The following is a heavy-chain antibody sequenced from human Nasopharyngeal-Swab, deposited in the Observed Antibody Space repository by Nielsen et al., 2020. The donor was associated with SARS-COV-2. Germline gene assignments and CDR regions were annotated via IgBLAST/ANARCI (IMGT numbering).Heavy chain of an antibody. Sequence: GGSLRLSCAASGFTFSSYSMNWVRQAPGKGLEWVSSISSSSSYIYYADSVKGRFTIARDNAKNSLYLQMNSLRAEDTAVYYCARYFTIFGVVIYYGMDVWGQGTTVTVSS. V-gene: IGHV3-21*01. CDR1: GFTFSSYS. J-gene: IGHJ6*02. D-gene: IGHD3-3*01. CDR2: ISSSSSYI. CDR3: ARYFTIFGVVIYYGMDV.